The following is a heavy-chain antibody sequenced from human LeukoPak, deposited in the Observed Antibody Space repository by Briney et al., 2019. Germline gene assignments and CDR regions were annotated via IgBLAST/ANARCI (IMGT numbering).Heavy chain of an antibody. CDR3: AKDQPSGSSSWYWDY. CDR1: GFTFSSYA. J-gene: IGHJ4*02. V-gene: IGHV3-23*01. D-gene: IGHD6-13*01. CDR2: ISGSGGST. Sequence: PGGSLRLSCAASGFTFSSYAMSWVRQAPGKGLEWVSAISGSGGSTYYADSVKGRFTISRDNSKNTLYLQMNSLRVEDTAVYYCAKDQPSGSSSWYWDYWGQGTLVTVSS.